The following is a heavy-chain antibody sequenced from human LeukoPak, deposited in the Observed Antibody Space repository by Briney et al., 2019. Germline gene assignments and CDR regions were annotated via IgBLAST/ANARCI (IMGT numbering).Heavy chain of an antibody. V-gene: IGHV4-34*01. CDR1: GGSFSGYY. Sequence: SETLSLTCAVYGGSFSGYYWNWIRQPPGKGLEWIGEISHRGSTNYNPSLKSRATISVDTSRSQFSLKLSSVTAADTAVYYCARGAEDYVWGSYPNWFDPWGQGTLVTVSS. J-gene: IGHJ5*02. CDR2: ISHRGST. D-gene: IGHD3-16*01. CDR3: ARGAEDYVWGSYPNWFDP.